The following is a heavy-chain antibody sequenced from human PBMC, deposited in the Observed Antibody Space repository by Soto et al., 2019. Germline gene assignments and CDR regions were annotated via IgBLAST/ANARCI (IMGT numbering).Heavy chain of an antibody. CDR3: ATGTPNFGAAVDH. D-gene: IGHD3-16*01. Sequence: QVQLVQSGAEVKKPGSSVKVSCKASGGTFSTYAISWVRQAPGQGLEWMGRIIPMFATANYAQKFQGRVTITADDFTNTVYMEVSSLRSEDTAVYYCATGTPNFGAAVDHWGQGTLVTDSS. V-gene: IGHV1-69*01. CDR1: GGTFSTYA. CDR2: IIPMFATA. J-gene: IGHJ4*02.